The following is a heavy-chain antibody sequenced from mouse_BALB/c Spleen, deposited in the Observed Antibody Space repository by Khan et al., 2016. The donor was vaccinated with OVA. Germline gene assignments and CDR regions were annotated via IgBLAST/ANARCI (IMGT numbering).Heavy chain of an antibody. Sequence: VELQQSGAELMKPGASVKISCKATGYTFSSYWIEWVKQRPGHGLEWIGEILPGSGSTNYNEKFKGKATFTADTSSNTAYMQLSSLTSEDSAVYYCARSGDGSSYWYFDVWGAGTTVTVSS. V-gene: IGHV1-9*01. CDR2: ILPGSGST. D-gene: IGHD1-1*01. CDR3: ARSGDGSSYWYFDV. J-gene: IGHJ1*01. CDR1: GYTFSSYW.